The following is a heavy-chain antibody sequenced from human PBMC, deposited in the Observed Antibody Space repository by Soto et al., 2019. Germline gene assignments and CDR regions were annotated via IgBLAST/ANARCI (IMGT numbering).Heavy chain of an antibody. CDR3: ARGETYVGV. J-gene: IGHJ6*02. CDR2: IIPIFGSR. Sequence: QVQLVQSGAEVRKPGSSVKVSCKASRDAFSKYAFNWVRQAPGQGLDWMGWIIPIFGSRNYAEKFQGRVTITADESTSTAYMELRGLRFEDTAVYYCARGETYVGVWGQGTTVTVSS. CDR1: RDAFSKYA. V-gene: IGHV1-69*01. D-gene: IGHD3-10*02.